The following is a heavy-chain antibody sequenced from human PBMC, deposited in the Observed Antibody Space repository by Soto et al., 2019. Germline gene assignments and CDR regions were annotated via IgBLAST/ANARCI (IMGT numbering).Heavy chain of an antibody. CDR2: ISYNGSNK. CDR1: GFTFSSYA. V-gene: IGHV3-30-3*01. J-gene: IGHJ4*02. Sequence: GGSLRLSCAASGFTFSSYAMHWVRQAPGKGLEWVAVISYNGSNKYYADSVKGRFTISRDNSRNTLYMQMNSPRADDTAVYYCVIDLKYGGYEQIFDYCGQGTLITVS. D-gene: IGHD5-12*01. CDR3: VIDLKYGGYEQIFDY.